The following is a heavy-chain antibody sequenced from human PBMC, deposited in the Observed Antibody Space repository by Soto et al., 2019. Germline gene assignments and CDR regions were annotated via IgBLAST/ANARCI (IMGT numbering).Heavy chain of an antibody. D-gene: IGHD2-21*02. Sequence: GSLRLSCAASGXTFSDYYMSWIRQAPGKGLEWVSYISSSSSYTNYADSVKGRFTISRDNAKNSLYLQMNILRADETALYYCARDAHIVVVTATRMDVWGQGTTGTVSS. J-gene: IGHJ6*02. CDR1: GXTFSDYY. CDR3: ARDAHIVVVTATRMDV. CDR2: ISSSSSYT. V-gene: IGHV3-11*06.